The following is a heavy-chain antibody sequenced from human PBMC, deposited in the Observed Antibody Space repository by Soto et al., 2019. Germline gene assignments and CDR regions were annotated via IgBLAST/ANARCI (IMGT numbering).Heavy chain of an antibody. J-gene: IGHJ3*02. CDR1: GFTFSSYW. CDR2: IKQDGSEK. CDR3: ARVRSCWYLGAFDI. V-gene: IGHV3-7*03. D-gene: IGHD6-19*01. Sequence: GGSLRLSCAASGFTFSSYWMSWVRQAPGKGLEWVANIKQDGSEKYYVDSVKGRFTISRDNAKNSLYLQMNSLRAEDTAVYYCARVRSCWYLGAFDIWGQGTMVTVSS.